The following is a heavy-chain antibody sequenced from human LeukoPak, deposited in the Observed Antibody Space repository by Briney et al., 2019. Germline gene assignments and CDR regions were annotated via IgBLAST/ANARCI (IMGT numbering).Heavy chain of an antibody. J-gene: IGHJ4*02. V-gene: IGHV1-24*01. Sequence: ASVKVSCKVSGYTLTELSMHWVRQAPGKGLEWMGGFDPVDGETIYAQKFQTTVTMTEDTSTDTAYMELSTLRSEDTAVYYCATGPYGSGSYQVDCWGQGTLVTVSS. CDR3: ATGPYGSGSYQVDC. D-gene: IGHD3-10*01. CDR2: FDPVDGET. CDR1: GYTLTELS.